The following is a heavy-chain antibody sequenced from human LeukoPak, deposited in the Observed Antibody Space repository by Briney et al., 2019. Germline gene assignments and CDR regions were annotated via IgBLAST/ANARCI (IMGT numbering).Heavy chain of an antibody. Sequence: PSETLSLTCTVSGDSIGSYYWTWIRQPPGKGLEWIGNILISGSTNYNPSLKSRVTTSSDTSKNQFSLRLSSVTAADTAVYYCARQRAGNYFDYWGQGILVTVSS. CDR2: ILISGST. J-gene: IGHJ4*02. D-gene: IGHD6-19*01. V-gene: IGHV4-4*09. CDR1: GDSIGSYY. CDR3: ARQRAGNYFDY.